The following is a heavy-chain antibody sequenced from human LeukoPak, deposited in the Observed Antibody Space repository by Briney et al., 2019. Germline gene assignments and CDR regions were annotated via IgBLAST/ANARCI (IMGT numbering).Heavy chain of an antibody. Sequence: ASVKVSCKASGYTFTGYYMHWARQAPGQGLEWMGWINPNSGGTNYAQRFQGRVTMTRDTSISTAYMELSRLRSDATAVYYCARATQDNYYYYYMDVWGKGTTVTVSS. CDR2: INPNSGGT. V-gene: IGHV1-2*02. CDR3: ARATQDNYYYYYMDV. J-gene: IGHJ6*03. CDR1: GYTFTGYY.